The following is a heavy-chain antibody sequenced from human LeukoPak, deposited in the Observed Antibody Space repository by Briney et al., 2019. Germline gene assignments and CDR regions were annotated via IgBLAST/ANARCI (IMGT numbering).Heavy chain of an antibody. J-gene: IGHJ4*02. Sequence: GASVKVSCKVSGYTLTELSMHWVRQAPGKGLEWMGGFDPEDGETIYAQKFQGRVTMTEDTSTDTAYMELSSLRSEDTAVYYCARAAPDRRWPGFDYWGQGTLVTVSS. V-gene: IGHV1-24*01. CDR2: FDPEDGET. CDR3: ARAAPDRRWPGFDY. CDR1: GYTLTELS. D-gene: IGHD1-1*01.